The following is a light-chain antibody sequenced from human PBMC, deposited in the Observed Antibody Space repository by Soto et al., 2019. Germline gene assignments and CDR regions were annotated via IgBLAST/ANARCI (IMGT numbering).Light chain of an antibody. J-gene: IGKJ4*01. Sequence: DIRMTQSPSSLSASVGDRVTITCRASQGISNVLAWYQQKPGKVPKLLIYAASTLHSGVPSRFSGSGSGTDVTLPINSLQPEDVATYYCQKYNSALLTFGGGTKVEIK. CDR2: AAS. CDR3: QKYNSALLT. CDR1: QGISNV. V-gene: IGKV1-27*01.